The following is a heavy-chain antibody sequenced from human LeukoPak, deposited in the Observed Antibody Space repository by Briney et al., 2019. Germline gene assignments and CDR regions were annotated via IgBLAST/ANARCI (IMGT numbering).Heavy chain of an antibody. CDR2: IKQDGSEK. D-gene: IGHD6-19*01. Sequence: GGCLRLSCAASGFTFSSYWMSWVRQAPGKGLEWVANIKQDGSEKYYVDSVKGRFTISRDNAKNSLYLQMNSLRAEDTAVYYCAKGDSSGWVFDYWGQGTLVTVSS. J-gene: IGHJ4*02. CDR1: GFTFSSYW. V-gene: IGHV3-7*01. CDR3: AKGDSSGWVFDY.